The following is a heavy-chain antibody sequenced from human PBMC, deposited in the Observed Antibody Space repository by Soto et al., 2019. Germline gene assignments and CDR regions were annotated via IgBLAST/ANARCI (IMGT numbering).Heavy chain of an antibody. Sequence: SETLSLTCTVSGGSISSYYWSWIRQPPGKGLEWIGYIYYSGSTNYNPSLKSRVTISVDTSKNQFSLKLSSVTAADTAVYYCAVEAGSLSRPRWGQGTLVTVSS. J-gene: IGHJ4*02. CDR2: IYYSGST. V-gene: IGHV4-59*12. CDR3: AVEAGSLSRPR. CDR1: GGSISSYY. D-gene: IGHD2-15*01.